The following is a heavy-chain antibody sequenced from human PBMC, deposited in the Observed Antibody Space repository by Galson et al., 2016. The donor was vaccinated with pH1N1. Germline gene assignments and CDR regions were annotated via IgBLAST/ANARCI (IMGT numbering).Heavy chain of an antibody. CDR2: IKHDGSQK. Sequence: LRLSCAGSGFTFSNYWMHWVRQAPGKGLEWVANIKHDGSQKYYVDSVKGRFTISRDNAKNSLYLQMNSLRAEDTAVYYCVRAVGAVEAFWGQGTLVTVPS. CDR3: VRAVGAVEAF. V-gene: IGHV3-7*01. J-gene: IGHJ4*02. CDR1: GFTFSNYW. D-gene: IGHD4/OR15-4a*01.